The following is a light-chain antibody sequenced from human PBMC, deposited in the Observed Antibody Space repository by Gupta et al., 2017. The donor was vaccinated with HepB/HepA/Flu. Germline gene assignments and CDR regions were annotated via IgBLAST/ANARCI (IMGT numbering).Light chain of an antibody. V-gene: IGLV2-14*03. J-gene: IGLJ2*01. CDR2: DVT. CDR1: SNAIGGYDS. Sequence: SALTQPASVSGSPGQSLTISCTGSSNAIGGYDSVSWYHQDPGQAPKLLIYDVTNRHSGGSNRFSGSKYGNTASLTISGLQAEDEADYYCSSWSNTDNIVLFGGGTKLTVL. CDR3: SSWSNTDNIVL.